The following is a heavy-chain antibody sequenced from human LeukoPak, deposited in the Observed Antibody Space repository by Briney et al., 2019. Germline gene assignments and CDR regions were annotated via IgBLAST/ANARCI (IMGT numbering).Heavy chain of an antibody. Sequence: HPGGSLRLSCAASGFTVSSNYMSWVRQAPGKGLEWVSVIYSGGSTYYADSVKGRFTISRDNAKNSLYLQMNSLRAEETAIYYCARGLTTTPNHFDPWGQGTLVTVSS. D-gene: IGHD4-17*01. CDR1: GFTVSSNY. CDR3: ARGLTTTPNHFDP. J-gene: IGHJ5*02. CDR2: IYSGGST. V-gene: IGHV3-53*01.